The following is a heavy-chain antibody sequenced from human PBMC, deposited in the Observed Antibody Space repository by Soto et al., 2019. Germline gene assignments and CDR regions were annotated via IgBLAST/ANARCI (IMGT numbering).Heavy chain of an antibody. CDR2: ISGSGGST. J-gene: IGHJ6*02. Sequence: EVQLLESGGGLGQPGGSLRLSCAASGFTFSSYAMSWVRQAPGKGLEWVSAISGSGGSTYYADSVKGRFTISRDNSKNTLYLQMNSLRAEDTAVYYCAKDIWAVVTPENYYYYGMDVWGQGTTVTVSS. V-gene: IGHV3-23*01. CDR3: AKDIWAVVTPENYYYYGMDV. CDR1: GFTFSSYA. D-gene: IGHD2-21*02.